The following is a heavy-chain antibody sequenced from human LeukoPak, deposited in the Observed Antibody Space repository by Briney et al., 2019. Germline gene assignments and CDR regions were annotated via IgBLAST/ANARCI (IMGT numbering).Heavy chain of an antibody. CDR2: IKGDGSST. D-gene: IGHD5-18*01. J-gene: IGHJ4*02. CDR3: TRDGYSFGHDFDY. CDR1: GFTFSSYW. V-gene: IGHV3-74*01. Sequence: GGSLRLSCAASGFTFSSYWMHWVRHTPGKGLVWVSRIKGDGSSTSYADSVKGRFTISRDNAKNTLYLQMNSLRAEDTAVYYCTRDGYSFGHDFDYWGQGTLVTVSS.